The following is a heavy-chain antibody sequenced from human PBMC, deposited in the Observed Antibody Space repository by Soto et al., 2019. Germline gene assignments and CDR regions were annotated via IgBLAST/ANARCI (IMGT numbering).Heavy chain of an antibody. CDR1: GGTFSSYG. CDR2: IIPMFGTA. J-gene: IGHJ4*02. V-gene: IGHV1-69*01. D-gene: IGHD3-22*01. CDR3: ARDVYYYDSSGYRSYYFDY. Sequence: QVQLVQSGAEVKKPGSSVKVSCKASGGTFSSYGISWVRQAPGQGLEWMGGIIPMFGTANYAQQFQGRVTITADESTSTAYRELSGLRSEDTAVYYCARDVYYYDSSGYRSYYFDYWGQGTLVTVSS.